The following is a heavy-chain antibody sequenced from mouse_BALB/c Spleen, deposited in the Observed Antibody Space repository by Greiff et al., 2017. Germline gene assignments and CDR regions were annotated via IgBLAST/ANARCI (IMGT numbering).Heavy chain of an antibody. CDR2: IRNKANGYTT. D-gene: IGHD2-14*01. CDR3: ARDMHYRYDGGVPFAY. J-gene: IGHJ3*01. Sequence: DVKLVESGGGLVQPGGSLRLSCATSGFTFTDYYMSWVRQPPGKALEWLGFIRNKANGYTTEYSASVKGRFTISRDNSQSILYLQMNTLRAEDSATYYCARDMHYRYDGGVPFAYWGQGTLVTVSA. V-gene: IGHV7-3*02. CDR1: GFTFTDYY.